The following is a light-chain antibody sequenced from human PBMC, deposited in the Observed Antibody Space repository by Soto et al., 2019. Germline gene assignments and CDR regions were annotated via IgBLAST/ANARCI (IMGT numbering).Light chain of an antibody. CDR3: CSYAGSYTYV. CDR2: DVS. Sequence: QSVLTQPRSVSGSPGQSVTISCTGTSSDVGCYNYVSWYQQHPGKAPKLMIYDVSQRPSGVPDRFSGSKSGNTASLTISGLQSEDEADYYCCSYAGSYTYVFGTGTKVTVL. J-gene: IGLJ1*01. V-gene: IGLV2-11*01. CDR1: SSDVGCYNY.